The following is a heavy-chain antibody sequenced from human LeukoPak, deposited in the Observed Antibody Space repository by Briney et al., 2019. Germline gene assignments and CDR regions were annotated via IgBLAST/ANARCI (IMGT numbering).Heavy chain of an antibody. CDR2: MSPNNGDT. Sequence: VASVKVSCKTSGYTFTNYDINWVRQATGQGLEWLGWMSPNNGDTGYAQKFQGRVTMTRDTPTNTAYMELSGLTSEDTAVYYCARNPPRTGDFNSWGQGALVTVSS. CDR1: GYTFTNYD. V-gene: IGHV1-8*01. CDR3: ARNPPRTGDFNS. D-gene: IGHD7-27*01. J-gene: IGHJ4*02.